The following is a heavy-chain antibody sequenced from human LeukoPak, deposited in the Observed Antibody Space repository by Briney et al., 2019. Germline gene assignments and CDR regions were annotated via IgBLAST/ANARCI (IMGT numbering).Heavy chain of an antibody. V-gene: IGHV3-23*01. CDR1: GFAFSNYG. CDR2: INESGGDT. CDR3: ASRSRDRAFDF. J-gene: IGHJ4*02. Sequence: PGGSLRLSCAASGFAFSNYGMTWVRQSPGKGLECVSAINESGGDTYYADSVRGRFTISRDNSKNTLHLQMNSLSVEDTAVYYCASRSRDRAFDFWGQGTLVTDSS.